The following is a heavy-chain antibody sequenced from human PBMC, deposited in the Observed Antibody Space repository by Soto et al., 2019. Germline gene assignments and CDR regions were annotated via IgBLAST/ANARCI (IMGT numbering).Heavy chain of an antibody. D-gene: IGHD3-22*01. J-gene: IGHJ2*01. CDR3: ARGHLKYYYDSSGYYSTGFDL. CDR2: INGGNGNT. Sequence: ASVKVSCKASGYTFTNSAIHWVRQAPGQRLEWMGWINGGNGNTKYSQKFQGRVTITRDTSANTAYMELSSLGSEDTAVYYCARGHLKYYYDSSGYYSTGFDLSGRGTLVTVSS. CDR1: GYTFTNSA. V-gene: IGHV1-3*01.